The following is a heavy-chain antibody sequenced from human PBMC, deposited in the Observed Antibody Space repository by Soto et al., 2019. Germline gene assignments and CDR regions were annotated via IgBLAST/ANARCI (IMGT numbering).Heavy chain of an antibody. Sequence: GESLKISCKGSGYSFTSYWISWVRQMPGKGLEWMGRIDPSDSYTNYSPSFQGHVTISADKSISTAYLQWSSLKASDTAMYYCARRPYDSSGYYSLAFDIWGQGRMVTVSS. D-gene: IGHD3-22*01. J-gene: IGHJ3*02. CDR1: GYSFTSYW. CDR3: ARRPYDSSGYYSLAFDI. V-gene: IGHV5-10-1*01. CDR2: IDPSDSYT.